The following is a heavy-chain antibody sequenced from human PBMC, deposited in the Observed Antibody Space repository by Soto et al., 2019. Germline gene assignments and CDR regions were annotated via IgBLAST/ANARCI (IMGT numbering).Heavy chain of an antibody. CDR3: ARHKTTMLTVASAFDP. D-gene: IGHD6-19*01. CDR1: GGSISSGDYY. V-gene: IGHV4-39*02. J-gene: IGHJ5*02. Sequence: PSETLSLTCTVSGGSISSGDYYWGWIRQPPGKGLEWLGSIFYSGSTFYNPALKSRVTFSVDTSKNHFSLKLSSVTAADTAVYYCARHKTTMLTVASAFDPWGQGTRVTVSS. CDR2: IFYSGST.